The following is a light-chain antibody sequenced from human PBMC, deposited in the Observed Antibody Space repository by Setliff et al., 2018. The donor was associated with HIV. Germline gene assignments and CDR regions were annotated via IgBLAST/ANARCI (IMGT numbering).Light chain of an antibody. V-gene: IGKV1-16*01. Sequence: DIEMTQPPSVSVSVGHRVTITCRASQGISNYLAWFQQKPGKAPKSLIYGASSLEAGVPSRFSGSGSGTEFSLTITNVQPEDLGTYYCQQYISYPQTSFGQGTRLE. CDR2: GAS. J-gene: IGKJ5*01. CDR3: QQYISYPQTS. CDR1: QGISNY.